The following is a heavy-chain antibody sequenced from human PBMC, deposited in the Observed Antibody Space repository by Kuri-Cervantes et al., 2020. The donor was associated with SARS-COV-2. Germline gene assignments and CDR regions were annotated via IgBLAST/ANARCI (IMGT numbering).Heavy chain of an antibody. J-gene: IGHJ3*02. V-gene: IGHV1-69*05. Sequence: SVKVSCKASGGTFSSYAISWVRQAPGQGLEWMGGIIPIFGTANYAQKFQGRVKITTDESTSTAYMELSSLRSEDTAMYYCARCGSVPAAFDDAFDIWGQGTMVTVSS. CDR1: GGTFSSYA. CDR2: IIPIFGTA. D-gene: IGHD2-2*01. CDR3: ARCGSVPAAFDDAFDI.